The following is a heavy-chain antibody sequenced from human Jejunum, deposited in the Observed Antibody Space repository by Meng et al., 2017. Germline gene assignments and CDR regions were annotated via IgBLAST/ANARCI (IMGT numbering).Heavy chain of an antibody. CDR1: GFTFSSSA. D-gene: IGHD1-26*01. Sequence: EVQVLESGGGLVQPGGSLRLSCAASGFTFSSSALSWVRQAPGKGLEWVSVITGSGGTTYYADSVKGRFTISRDISTNTLYLQMNSLRAEDTAVYYCAKLVREWGQGTLVTVSS. J-gene: IGHJ4*02. CDR3: AKLVRE. CDR2: ITGSGGTT. V-gene: IGHV3-23*01.